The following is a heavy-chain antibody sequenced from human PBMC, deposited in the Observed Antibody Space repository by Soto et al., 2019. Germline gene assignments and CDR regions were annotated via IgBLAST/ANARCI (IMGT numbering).Heavy chain of an antibody. V-gene: IGHV4-34*01. CDR3: ARGWGRIFDY. D-gene: IGHD7-27*01. CDR2: INHSGST. CDR1: GGSFSGYY. Sequence: QVQLQQWGAGLLKPSETLSLTCAVYGGSFSGYYWNWIRQPPGKGLEWIGEINHSGSTNYNPSLKSRVTLSVDTSKNQFSLKLSSVTGADTAVYYCARGWGRIFDYWGQGTLVTVSS. J-gene: IGHJ4*02.